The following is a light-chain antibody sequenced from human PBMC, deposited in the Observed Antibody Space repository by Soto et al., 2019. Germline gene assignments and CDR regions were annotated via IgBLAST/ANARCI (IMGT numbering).Light chain of an antibody. CDR3: QQHDILPIT. Sequence: EIVLTQSPGTLSLSAGERATLSCRASQSVSRYLAWYQQKPGQAPMLLIYGAFKRATGIPDRFSGSGSGTDFTLTISRLEPEDFAVYYCQQHDILPITFGQGTRLEI. V-gene: IGKV3-20*01. J-gene: IGKJ5*01. CDR1: QSVSRY. CDR2: GAF.